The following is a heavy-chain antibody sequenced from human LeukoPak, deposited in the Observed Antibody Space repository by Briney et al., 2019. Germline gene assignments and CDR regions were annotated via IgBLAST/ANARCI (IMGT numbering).Heavy chain of an antibody. CDR3: ARGKGSSWYHYYYYYMDV. Sequence: PSETLSLTCTVSGGSISSYYWSWIRQPPGKGLEWIGYIYYSGSTNYNPSLKSRVTISVDTSKNQFSLKLSSVTAADTAVYYCARGKGSSWYHYYYYYMDVWGKGTAVTVSS. CDR2: IYYSGST. CDR1: GGSISSYY. D-gene: IGHD6-13*01. J-gene: IGHJ6*03. V-gene: IGHV4-59*01.